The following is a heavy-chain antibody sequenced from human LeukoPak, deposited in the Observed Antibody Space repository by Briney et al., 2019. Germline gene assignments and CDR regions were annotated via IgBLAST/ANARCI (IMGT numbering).Heavy chain of an antibody. Sequence: SETLSLTCTVSGGSMSNYYWSWIRQPAGKGLEWIGRIYTSGSTNYNPSLKSRVTMSVDTSKNQFSLKLSSVTAADTAVYYCARERYCGGDCYPHFDYWGQGTLVTVSS. CDR3: ARERYCGGDCYPHFDY. J-gene: IGHJ4*02. D-gene: IGHD2-21*02. CDR1: GGSMSNYY. CDR2: IYTSGST. V-gene: IGHV4-4*07.